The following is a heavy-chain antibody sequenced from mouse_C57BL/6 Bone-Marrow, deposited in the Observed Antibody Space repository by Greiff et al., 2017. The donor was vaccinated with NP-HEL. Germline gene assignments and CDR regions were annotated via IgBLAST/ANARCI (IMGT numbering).Heavy chain of an antibody. V-gene: IGHV1-42*01. Sequence: EVQLQQSGPELVKPGASVKISCKASGYSFTGYYMNWVKQSPEKSLEWIGEINPSTGGTTYNQKFKAKATLTVDKSSSTAYMQLKSLTSEDSAVYYCARRDYGYPYYAMDYWGQGTSVTVSS. CDR3: ARRDYGYPYYAMDY. CDR2: INPSTGGT. CDR1: GYSFTGYY. J-gene: IGHJ4*01. D-gene: IGHD2-2*01.